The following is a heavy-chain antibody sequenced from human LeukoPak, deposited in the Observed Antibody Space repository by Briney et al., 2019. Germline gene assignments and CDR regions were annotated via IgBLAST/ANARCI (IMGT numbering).Heavy chain of an antibody. CDR2: IIPILGIA. CDR3: ARGSIVGATTPFDY. J-gene: IGHJ4*02. V-gene: IGHV1-69*04. CDR1: GGTFSSYA. Sequence: PVKVSCKASGGTFSSYAISWVRQAPGQGLEWMGRIIPILGIANYAQKFQGRVTITADKSTSTAYMELSSLRSEDTAVYYCARGSIVGATTPFDYWGQGTLVTVSS. D-gene: IGHD1-26*01.